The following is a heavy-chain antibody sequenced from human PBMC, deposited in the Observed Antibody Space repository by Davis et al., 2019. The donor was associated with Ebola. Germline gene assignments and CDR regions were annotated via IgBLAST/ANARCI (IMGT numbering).Heavy chain of an antibody. J-gene: IGHJ4*02. CDR3: AKDSSSWSYYDRAGYPFGH. CDR2: ISAYNGQI. D-gene: IGHD6-13*01. CDR1: GYTFTSYV. Sequence: AASVKVSCKTSGYTFTSYVISWLRQAPGQGLEWMGWISAYNGQIKYAQKFQGRVTMTTDTSTSTGYMELSSLKSDDTAMYYCAKDSSSWSYYDRAGYPFGHWGQGTLVTVSS. V-gene: IGHV1-18*01.